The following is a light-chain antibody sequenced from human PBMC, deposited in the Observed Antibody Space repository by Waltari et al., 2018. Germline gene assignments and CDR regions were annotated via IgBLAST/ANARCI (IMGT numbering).Light chain of an antibody. V-gene: IGLV2-14*03. CDR2: DVV. Sequence: QSALTQPASVSGSPGQSIAISCTGTSRDVGGYNPFSWYQQHPGKAPKLMIYDVVSRPSGVSDRFSGSKSGNTASLVISGLQADDEADYYCCSYTSKIAYVFGTGTKVTVL. J-gene: IGLJ1*01. CDR1: SRDVGGYNP. CDR3: CSYTSKIAYV.